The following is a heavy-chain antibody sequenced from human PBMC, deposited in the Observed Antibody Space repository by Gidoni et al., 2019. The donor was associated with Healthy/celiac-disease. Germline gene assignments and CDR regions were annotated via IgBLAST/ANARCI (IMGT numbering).Heavy chain of an antibody. D-gene: IGHD4-17*01. CDR1: GGSISSYY. Sequence: QVQLQESGPGLVTPSETLSLTCTVSGGSISSYYWSWIRQPPGKGLEWIGYIYYSGSTNYNPSLKSRVTISVDTSKNQFSLKLSSVTAADTAVYYCARDLYADYYYGMDVWGQGTTVTVSS. CDR2: IYYSGST. J-gene: IGHJ6*02. CDR3: ARDLYADYYYGMDV. V-gene: IGHV4-59*01.